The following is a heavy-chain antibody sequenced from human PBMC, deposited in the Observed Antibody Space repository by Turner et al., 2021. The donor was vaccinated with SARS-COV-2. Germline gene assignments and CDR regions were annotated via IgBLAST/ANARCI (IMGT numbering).Heavy chain of an antibody. CDR2: IYDKGST. D-gene: IGHD3-10*01. Sequence: VQLQESGPGLVKPSETLSLTCTVSGGHISTYYWDWIRQPPGKGLEWIGYIYDKGSTNYNPSLKSRVIMSLDTSKKQFALNLSSVTSADTAVYYCARGNHGLGSADIDYWGQGTLVTVSS. CDR3: ARGNHGLGSADIDY. V-gene: IGHV4-59*01. CDR1: GGHISTYY. J-gene: IGHJ4*02.